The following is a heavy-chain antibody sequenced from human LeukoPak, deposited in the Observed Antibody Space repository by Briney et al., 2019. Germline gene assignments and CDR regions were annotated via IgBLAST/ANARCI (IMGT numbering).Heavy chain of an antibody. CDR1: GYTFTSYY. CDR2: INPSGGST. V-gene: IGHV1-46*01. J-gene: IGHJ5*02. Sequence: ASVKVSCKASGYTFTSYYMHWVRQAPGQGLEWMGIINPSGGSTSYAQKFQGRVTITADKSTSTAYMELSSLRSEDTAVYYCARERDYYDSSGFGRFDPWGQGTLVTVSS. D-gene: IGHD3-22*01. CDR3: ARERDYYDSSGFGRFDP.